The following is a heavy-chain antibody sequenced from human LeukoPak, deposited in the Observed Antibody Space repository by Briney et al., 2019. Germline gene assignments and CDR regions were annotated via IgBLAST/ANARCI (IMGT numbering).Heavy chain of an antibody. CDR2: ISAYNGNT. D-gene: IGHD5-18*01. Sequence: GASVTVSCTASGYTFTSYGISWVRQAPGQGLEWMGWISAYNGNTNYAQKLQGRVTITADESTSTAYMELSSLRSEDTAVYYCARSPTDTAMATHYFDYWGQGTLVTVSS. J-gene: IGHJ4*02. V-gene: IGHV1-18*01. CDR3: ARSPTDTAMATHYFDY. CDR1: GYTFTSYG.